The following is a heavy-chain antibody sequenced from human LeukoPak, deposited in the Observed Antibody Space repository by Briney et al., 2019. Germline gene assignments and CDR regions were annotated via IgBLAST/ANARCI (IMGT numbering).Heavy chain of an antibody. Sequence: SETLSLTCTVSGGSISSYYWSWIRQPPGKGLEWIGYIYYSGSTNYNPSLKSRVTISVDTSKNQFSLKLSSVTAADTAVYYCARGGYDILTGYYYYYFDYWGQGTLVTVSS. CDR3: ARGGYDILTGYYYYYFDY. CDR2: IYYSGST. J-gene: IGHJ4*02. V-gene: IGHV4-59*12. CDR1: GGSISSYY. D-gene: IGHD3-9*01.